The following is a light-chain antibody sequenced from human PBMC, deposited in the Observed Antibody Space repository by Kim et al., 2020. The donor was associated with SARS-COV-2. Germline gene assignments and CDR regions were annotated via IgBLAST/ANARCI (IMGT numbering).Light chain of an antibody. Sequence: EIVMTQSPATLSVSPGERATLSCRARQTVRTNLVWYQQKPGQAPRVLIDLASNRATGIPARFSGSGSGTDFTLTISSLQSDDVAVYYCQQRNAWPLTFGGGTKVDIK. J-gene: IGKJ4*01. CDR1: QTVRTN. CDR3: QQRNAWPLT. CDR2: LAS. V-gene: IGKV3-15*01.